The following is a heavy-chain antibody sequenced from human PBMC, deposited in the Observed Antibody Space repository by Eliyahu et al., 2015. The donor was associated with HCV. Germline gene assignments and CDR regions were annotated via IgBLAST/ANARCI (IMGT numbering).Heavy chain of an antibody. CDR2: ISGSGGST. CDR1: GXXFSXXA. J-gene: IGHJ6*02. CDR3: AKGNSNYGAYYYGMDV. D-gene: IGHD4-11*01. Sequence: EVQLLESGGGLVQPGGSLRLSCAASGXXFSXXAXGWXRQAPGKGLEWVXAISGSGGSTYYADSVKGRFTISRDNSKNTLYLQMNSLRAEDTAVYYCAKGNSNYGAYYYGMDVWGQGTTVTVSS. V-gene: IGHV3-23*01.